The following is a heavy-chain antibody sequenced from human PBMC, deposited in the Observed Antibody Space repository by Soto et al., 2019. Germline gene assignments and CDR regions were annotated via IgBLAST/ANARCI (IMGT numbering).Heavy chain of an antibody. J-gene: IGHJ4*02. V-gene: IGHV3-23*01. CDR1: GFTFSSYA. Sequence: EVQLLESGGGLVQPGGSLRLSCAASGFTFSSYAMSWVRKAQGKGLEWVSPISGSGNSTNYADSVKGRFTISRDNSKNTLYLQMNSLRAEDTAVYYCAKDRGLYYYDSSGLDYWGQGTLVTVSS. CDR2: ISGSGNST. D-gene: IGHD3-22*01. CDR3: AKDRGLYYYDSSGLDY.